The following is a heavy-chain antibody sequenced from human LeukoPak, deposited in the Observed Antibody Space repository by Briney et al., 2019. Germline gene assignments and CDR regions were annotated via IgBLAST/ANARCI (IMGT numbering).Heavy chain of an antibody. Sequence: GAPLQISSKCSGYIFTSYWIGCVRPLPGKGLEWMRIIYPGDSDTRYSPSFQCQVTISANKSISTAYLQWSSLKASDTAMYYCARLSRRSGSYIYYFDYWGQGTLVTVSS. V-gene: IGHV5-51*01. CDR2: IYPGDSDT. J-gene: IGHJ4*02. CDR1: GYIFTSYW. CDR3: ARLSRRSGSYIYYFDY. D-gene: IGHD1-26*01.